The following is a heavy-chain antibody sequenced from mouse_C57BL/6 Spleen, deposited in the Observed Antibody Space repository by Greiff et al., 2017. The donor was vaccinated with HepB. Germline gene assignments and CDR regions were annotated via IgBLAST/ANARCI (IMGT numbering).Heavy chain of an antibody. CDR1: GYSITSGYY. Sequence: VQLQQSGPGLVKPSQSLSLTCSVTGYSITSGYYWNWIRQFPGNKLEWMGYISYDGSNNYNPSLKNRISINRDTSKNQFFLKLNSVTTEDTATYYCARDQDYDYYFDYWGQGTTLTVSS. J-gene: IGHJ2*01. CDR3: ARDQDYDYYFDY. V-gene: IGHV3-6*01. D-gene: IGHD2-4*01. CDR2: ISYDGSN.